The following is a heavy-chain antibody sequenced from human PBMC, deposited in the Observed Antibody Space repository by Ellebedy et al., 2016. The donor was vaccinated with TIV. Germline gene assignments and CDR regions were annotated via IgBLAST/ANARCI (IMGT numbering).Heavy chain of an antibody. V-gene: IGHV4-34*01. Sequence: MPSETLSLTCAVYGGSFSGYYWSWIRQHPGKGLEWIGEITHGGSTNYNPSLKSRVTISVDTSKNQFSLNLSSVTAADTAVYYCARGLARDYWGQGTLVTVSS. J-gene: IGHJ4*02. CDR2: ITHGGST. CDR3: ARGLARDY. CDR1: GGSFSGYY.